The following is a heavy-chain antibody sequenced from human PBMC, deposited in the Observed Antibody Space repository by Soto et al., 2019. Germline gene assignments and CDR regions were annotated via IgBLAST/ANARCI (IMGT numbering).Heavy chain of an antibody. CDR1: GYSFTSYW. D-gene: IGHD6-13*01. CDR2: IYPGDSDT. Sequence: GESLKISCKGSGYSFTSYWIGWVRQMPGKGLEWMRIIYPGDSDTRYSPSFQGQATISADKSISTAYLQWSSLKASDTAMYYRARTAAAGKYYYGVDVWGQGTTVTVSS. J-gene: IGHJ6*02. V-gene: IGHV5-51*01. CDR3: ARTAAAGKYYYGVDV.